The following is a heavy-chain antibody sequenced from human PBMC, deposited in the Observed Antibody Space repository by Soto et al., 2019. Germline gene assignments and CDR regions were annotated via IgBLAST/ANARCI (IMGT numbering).Heavy chain of an antibody. Sequence: QVQLVQSGTEVKKPGASVKVSCKASGYTFSTYGISWVRQAPGQGLEWMGWISTYNGNTNYAQKLQGRVTMTTDTATRTAYMELRSLRSDDTAVYDCARGATRGYYFDNWGQGTLVTVSS. D-gene: IGHD1-1*01. CDR2: ISTYNGNT. V-gene: IGHV1-18*01. J-gene: IGHJ4*02. CDR3: ARGATRGYYFDN. CDR1: GYTFSTYG.